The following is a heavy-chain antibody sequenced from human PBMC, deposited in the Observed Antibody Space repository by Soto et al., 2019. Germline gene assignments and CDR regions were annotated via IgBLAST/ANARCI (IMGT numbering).Heavy chain of an antibody. Sequence: SLKISCAASGFTFDDYAMHWVRQAPGKGLEWVSGISWNSGSIGYADSVKGRFTISRDNAKNSLYLQMNSLRAEDTALYYCAKDSDQLPLTYANYWGQGTLVTVSS. CDR1: GFTFDDYA. CDR3: AKDSDQLPLTYANY. CDR2: ISWNSGSI. J-gene: IGHJ4*02. V-gene: IGHV3-9*01. D-gene: IGHD2-15*01.